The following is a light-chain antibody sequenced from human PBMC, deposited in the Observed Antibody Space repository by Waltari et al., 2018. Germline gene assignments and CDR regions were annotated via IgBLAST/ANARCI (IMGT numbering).Light chain of an antibody. CDR3: ATWDDSLGGLWV. CDR1: SFNIGSNS. CDR2: GNK. V-gene: IGLV1-47*01. Sequence: QSVLTQPPSASGTPGQRVTISCSGSSFNIGSNSVHWYQQLPGTAPKLHMYGNKPRPSGVPDRFSGSKSGTSASLAISGLRSEDEAIYYCATWDDSLGGLWVFGGGTKVTVL. J-gene: IGLJ3*02.